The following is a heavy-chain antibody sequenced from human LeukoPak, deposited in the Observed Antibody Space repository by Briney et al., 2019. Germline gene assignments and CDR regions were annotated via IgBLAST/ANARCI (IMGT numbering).Heavy chain of an antibody. CDR1: GFTFSRHW. CDR3: ARGRYGDYH. CDR2: IKHDGSEK. J-gene: IGHJ4*02. Sequence: GGSLRLSCAASGFTFSRHWMTWVRQAPGKGLEWVANIKHDGSEKNYVDSVKGRSTISRENAKSTLYLHMNILRVEDTAVYYCARGRYGDYHWGQGILVTVSS. V-gene: IGHV3-7*01. D-gene: IGHD4-17*01.